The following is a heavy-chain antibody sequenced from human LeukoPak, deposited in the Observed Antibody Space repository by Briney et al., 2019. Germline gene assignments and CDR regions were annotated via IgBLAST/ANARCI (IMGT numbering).Heavy chain of an antibody. CDR2: IYYSGST. Sequence: PSETLSLTCTVSGGSISSGDYYWSWIRQPPGTGLEWIGYIYYSGSTYYNPSLKSRVTISVDTSKNQFSLKLSSVTAADTAVCYCATRSTSGGAFDIWGQGTMVTVSS. D-gene: IGHD2-2*01. V-gene: IGHV4-30-4*01. J-gene: IGHJ3*02. CDR1: GGSISSGDYY. CDR3: ATRSTSGGAFDI.